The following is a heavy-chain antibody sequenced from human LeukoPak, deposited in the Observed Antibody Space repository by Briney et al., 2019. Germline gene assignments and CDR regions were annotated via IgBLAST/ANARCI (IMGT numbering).Heavy chain of an antibody. Sequence: RAGGSLRLSCAASGFTFSSYSMNWVRQAPGKGLEWVSSISSSSSYIYYVDSVKGRFTISRDNAKNSLYLQMNSLRAEDTAVYYCAKLLPGIVGASRAEDYWGQGTLVTVSS. CDR3: AKLLPGIVGASRAEDY. CDR1: GFTFSSYS. CDR2: ISSSSSYI. D-gene: IGHD1-26*01. V-gene: IGHV3-21*01. J-gene: IGHJ4*02.